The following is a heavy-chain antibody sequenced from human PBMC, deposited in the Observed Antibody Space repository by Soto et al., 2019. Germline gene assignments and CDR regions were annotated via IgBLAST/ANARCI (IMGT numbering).Heavy chain of an antibody. Sequence: PSETLSLTCTVSGASITTGDYYWSWTRQSPGKGLEWLGFSHNSGTTYHNPSLRGRATISLDTSKNQFSLRLKSVTATDTAVYLCAREMRYCTNGVCKSYGMDVWGQGTTVTVSS. CDR3: AREMRYCTNGVCKSYGMDV. CDR2: SHNSGTT. D-gene: IGHD2-8*01. CDR1: GASITTGDYY. J-gene: IGHJ6*02. V-gene: IGHV4-30-4*01.